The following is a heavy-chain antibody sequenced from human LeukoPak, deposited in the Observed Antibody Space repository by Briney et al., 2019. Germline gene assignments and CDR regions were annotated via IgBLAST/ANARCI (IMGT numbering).Heavy chain of an antibody. J-gene: IGHJ4*02. V-gene: IGHV4-34*01. D-gene: IGHD2-2*01. CDR2: INHSGST. CDR1: GGSFSGYY. Sequence: SETLSLTCAVYGGSFSGYYWSWIRQPPGKGLEWIGEINHSGSTNYNPSLKSRVTISVDTSKNQFSLKLSSVTAADTAVYYCARLAYCSSTSCRDYWGQGTLVTVSS. CDR3: ARLAYCSSTSCRDY.